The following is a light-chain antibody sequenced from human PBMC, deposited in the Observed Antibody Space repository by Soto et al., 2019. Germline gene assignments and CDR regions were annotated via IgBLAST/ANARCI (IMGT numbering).Light chain of an antibody. V-gene: IGKV1-17*01. CDR2: AAS. CDR3: LQHNTFPFT. CDR1: QGISAF. Sequence: DIPMTQSPSSLSASVGDRVTITCRASQGISAFLAWFQQKPGQAPKRLIHAASSLESGVPSRFSGSGSGTEFFLTISSLQPEDSATYYCLQHNTFPFTFGPGTKVEIK. J-gene: IGKJ3*01.